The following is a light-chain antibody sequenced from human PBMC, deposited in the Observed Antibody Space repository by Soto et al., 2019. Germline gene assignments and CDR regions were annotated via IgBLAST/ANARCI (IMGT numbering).Light chain of an antibody. CDR3: QQYNSYSPYT. V-gene: IGKV1-5*03. Sequence: DIQMTQSPSTLSASVGDRVTITCRASQSVSSWLAWYQQKPGKAPKLLIYKASSLETGVPSRFSGSGSGTELTLTISNLQPDDFATYYCQQYNSYSPYTFGQGTRLEIK. J-gene: IGKJ2*01. CDR1: QSVSSW. CDR2: KAS.